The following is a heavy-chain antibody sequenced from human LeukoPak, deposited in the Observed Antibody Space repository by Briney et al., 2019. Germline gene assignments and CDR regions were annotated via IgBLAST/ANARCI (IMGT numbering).Heavy chain of an antibody. CDR1: GGTFSSYA. CDR3: ARAGGYSGYDYFFDY. V-gene: IGHV1-69*13. Sequence: GASVKVSCKASGGTFSSYAISWVRQAPGQGLEWMGGIIPIFGTANYAQKFQGRVTITADESTSTVYMELSSLRSEDTAVYYCARAGGYSGYDYFFDYWGQGTLVTVSS. D-gene: IGHD5-12*01. CDR2: IIPIFGTA. J-gene: IGHJ4*02.